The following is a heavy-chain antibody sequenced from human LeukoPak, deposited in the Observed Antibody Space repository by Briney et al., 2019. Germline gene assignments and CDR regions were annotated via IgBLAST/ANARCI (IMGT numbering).Heavy chain of an antibody. Sequence: GASVKVSCKASRYTFTGHYMHWVRQAPGQGLEWMGWINPNSGCTNYAQKFQGRVTMTRDTSISTAYMELSRLRSDDTAVYYCARVHYYGSGSLDYWGQGTLVTVSS. V-gene: IGHV1-2*02. CDR2: INPNSGCT. CDR3: ARVHYYGSGSLDY. D-gene: IGHD3-10*01. J-gene: IGHJ4*02. CDR1: RYTFTGHY.